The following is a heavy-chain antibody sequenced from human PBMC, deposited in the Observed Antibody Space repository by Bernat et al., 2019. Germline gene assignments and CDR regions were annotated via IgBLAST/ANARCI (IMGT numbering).Heavy chain of an antibody. V-gene: IGHV3-30-3*01. CDR3: ARDDPTQPSPLDY. CDR2: TSYYASNK. J-gene: IGHJ4*02. D-gene: IGHD4-11*01. Sequence: QVQLVESGGGVVQPGRSLRLSCAASGFTFSSYDMHWVRQAPGKGLEGVAVTSYYASNKYYAASVKGRFTITRDNSKKTLYLQINSLRAEDTAVYYCARDDPTQPSPLDYWGQGTLVTVSS. CDR1: GFTFSSYD.